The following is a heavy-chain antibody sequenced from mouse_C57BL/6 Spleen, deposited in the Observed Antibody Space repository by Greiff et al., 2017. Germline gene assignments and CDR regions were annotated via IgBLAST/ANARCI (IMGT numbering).Heavy chain of an antibody. Sequence: EVMLVESGGGLVQPGGSLSLSCAASGFTFTDYYMSWVRQPPGKALEWLGFIRNKANGYTTEYSASVKGRFTISRDNSQSILYLQMNALRAEDSATYYCARRGDVYAMDYWGQGTSVTVSS. J-gene: IGHJ4*01. CDR3: ARRGDVYAMDY. V-gene: IGHV7-3*01. CDR2: IRNKANGYTT. D-gene: IGHD3-3*01. CDR1: GFTFTDYY.